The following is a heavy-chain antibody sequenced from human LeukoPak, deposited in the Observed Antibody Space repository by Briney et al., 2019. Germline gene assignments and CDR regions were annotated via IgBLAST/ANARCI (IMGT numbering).Heavy chain of an antibody. Sequence: SVKVSCKASGYTFTSYDISWVRKAPGQGLEWMGGIIPIFGTANYAQKFQGRVTITADESTSTAYMELSSLRSEDTAVYYCAAIPMDYYYYYGMDVWGQGTTVTVSS. J-gene: IGHJ6*02. CDR3: AAIPMDYYYYYGMDV. CDR1: GYTFTSYD. V-gene: IGHV1-69*13. CDR2: IIPIFGTA. D-gene: IGHD3-10*01.